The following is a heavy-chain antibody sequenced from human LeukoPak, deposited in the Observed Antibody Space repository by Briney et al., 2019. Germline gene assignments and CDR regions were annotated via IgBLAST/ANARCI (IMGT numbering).Heavy chain of an antibody. D-gene: IGHD6-13*01. V-gene: IGHV4-4*02. CDR2: INHSGST. CDR1: GGSISSSNW. CDR3: ARHSSWYFRSWFDP. J-gene: IGHJ5*02. Sequence: PSETLSLTCAVSGGSISSSNWWSWVRQPPGKGLEWIGEINHSGSTNYNPSLKSRVTISVDTSKNQFSLKLSSVTAADTAVYYCARHSSWYFRSWFDPWGQGTLVTVSS.